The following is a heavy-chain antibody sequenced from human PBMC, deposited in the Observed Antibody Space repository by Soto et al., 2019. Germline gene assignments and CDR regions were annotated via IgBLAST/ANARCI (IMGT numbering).Heavy chain of an antibody. Sequence: QLQLQESGPGLVKPSETLSLTCTVSGGSINSYYWSWIRRPPGKGLKWIGYIYYSGSTNYNPSLKSRATISVDTSKNQFTLKLRSVTAADTAVYYCARVPWQWLGGYAFDIWGQGTMVTVSS. CDR3: ARVPWQWLGGYAFDI. J-gene: IGHJ3*02. CDR1: GGSINSYY. D-gene: IGHD6-19*01. V-gene: IGHV4-59*01. CDR2: IYYSGST.